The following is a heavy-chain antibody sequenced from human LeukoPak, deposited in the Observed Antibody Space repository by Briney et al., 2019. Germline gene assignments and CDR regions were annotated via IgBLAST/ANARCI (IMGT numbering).Heavy chain of an antibody. V-gene: IGHV4-34*01. D-gene: IGHD4-17*01. CDR2: INHSGST. CDR1: GGSFSGYY. CDR3: ARGTMTTVTYYYDY. Sequence: SETPSLTCAVYGGSFSGYYWSWIRQPPGKGLEWIGEINHSGSTNYNPSLKSRVTISVDTSKNRFSLKLSSVTAADTAVYYCARGTMTTVTYYYDYWGQGTLVTVSS. J-gene: IGHJ4*02.